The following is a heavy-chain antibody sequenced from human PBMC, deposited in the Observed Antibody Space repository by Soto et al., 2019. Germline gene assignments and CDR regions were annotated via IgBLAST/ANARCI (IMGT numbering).Heavy chain of an antibody. V-gene: IGHV1-8*01. CDR2: MNPNSGNT. CDR3: ARRSVGRGWLDS. Sequence: QVQLVQSGAEVRKPGASVKVSCKVSGYTFTNYDINWVRQATGQGLEWMGWMNPNSGNTGYSLRFLDSVTMTKGMSRDTAYMVLNGLRSEDTAVDYCARRSVGRGWLDSWGQGTLVTVSS. J-gene: IGHJ4*02. D-gene: IGHD1-26*01. CDR1: GYTFTNYD.